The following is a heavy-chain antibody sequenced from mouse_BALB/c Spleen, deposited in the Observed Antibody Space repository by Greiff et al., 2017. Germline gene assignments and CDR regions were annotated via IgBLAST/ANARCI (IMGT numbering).Heavy chain of an antibody. CDR2: IRLKSNNYAT. CDR3: TSTTVALYYFDY. CDR1: GFTFSNYW. Sequence: EVQLQQSGGGLVQPGGSMKLSCVASGFTFSNYWMNWVRQSPEKGLEWVAEIRLKSNNYATHYAESVKGRFTISRDDSKSSVYLQMNNLRAEDTGIYYCTSTTVALYYFDYWGQGTTLTVSS. D-gene: IGHD1-1*01. V-gene: IGHV6-6*02. J-gene: IGHJ2*01.